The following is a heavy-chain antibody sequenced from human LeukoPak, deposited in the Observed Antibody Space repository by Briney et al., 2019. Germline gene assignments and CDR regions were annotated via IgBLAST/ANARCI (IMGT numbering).Heavy chain of an antibody. D-gene: IGHD3-10*01. Sequence: PSETLSLTCTVSGYSISTGYYWGWIRQPPGKGLEWIGSIYHSGSTYYNPSLKSRVTISVDTSKNQFSLKLSSVTAADTAVYYCARDRTYYYGSGLDYWGQGTLVTVSS. CDR2: IYHSGST. CDR1: GYSISTGYY. J-gene: IGHJ4*02. CDR3: ARDRTYYYGSGLDY. V-gene: IGHV4-38-2*02.